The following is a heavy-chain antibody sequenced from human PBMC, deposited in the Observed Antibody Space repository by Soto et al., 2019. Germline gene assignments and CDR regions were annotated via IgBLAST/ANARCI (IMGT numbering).Heavy chain of an antibody. CDR1: GLTVRCKKD. CDR2: LYDVDGS. J-gene: IGHJ3*01. CDR3: ATWHEREHAYDV. D-gene: IGHD1-1*01. Sequence: GGSLRRSCAASGLTVRCKKDVSFFRQAPGKGLEWVSALYDVDGSFYSDSVKGRFTTSSDSSKTTVYLQMNDMRPADTAVYYCATWHEREHAYDVWGQGTTVTVSS. V-gene: IGHV3-53*01.